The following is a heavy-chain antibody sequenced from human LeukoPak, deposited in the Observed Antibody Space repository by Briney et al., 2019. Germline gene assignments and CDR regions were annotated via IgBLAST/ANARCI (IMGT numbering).Heavy chain of an antibody. Sequence: SETLSLTCAVYGGSFSGYYWGWIRQPPGKGLEWIGSIYHSGSTYYNPSLKSRVTISVDTSKNQFSLKLSSVTAADTAVYYCAREGKGYSSGWYEINWFDPWGQGTLVTVSS. CDR1: GGSFSGYY. J-gene: IGHJ5*02. D-gene: IGHD6-19*01. CDR3: AREGKGYSSGWYEINWFDP. CDR2: IYHSGST. V-gene: IGHV4-38-2*02.